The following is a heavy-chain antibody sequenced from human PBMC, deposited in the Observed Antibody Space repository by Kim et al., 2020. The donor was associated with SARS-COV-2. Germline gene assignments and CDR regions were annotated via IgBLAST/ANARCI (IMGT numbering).Heavy chain of an antibody. V-gene: IGHV3-74*01. Sequence: NKGGGSPAYEDFLRGRCTISRTNAKNTVNLQMNSLRGDDTAVYYCVKGGAHWGQGSLVTVSS. CDR2: NKGGGSP. CDR3: VKGGAH. D-gene: IGHD2-15*01. J-gene: IGHJ4*02.